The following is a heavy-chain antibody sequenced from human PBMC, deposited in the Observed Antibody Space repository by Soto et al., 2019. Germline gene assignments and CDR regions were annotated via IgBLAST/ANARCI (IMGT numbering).Heavy chain of an antibody. CDR2: IIPILGIA. J-gene: IGHJ6*02. V-gene: IGHV1-69*04. CDR3: ARDQAYDSSGPGGMDV. Sequence: PVKGSCQAFGGTFNSYTISWVRQAPGQRLEWMGRIIPILGIANYAQKFQGRVTITADKSTSTAYMELSSLRSEDTAVYYCARDQAYDSSGPGGMDVWGQGTTVPGS. CDR1: GGTFNSYT. D-gene: IGHD3-22*01.